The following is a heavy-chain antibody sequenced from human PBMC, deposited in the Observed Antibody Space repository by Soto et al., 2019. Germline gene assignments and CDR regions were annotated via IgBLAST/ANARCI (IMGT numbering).Heavy chain of an antibody. J-gene: IGHJ6*01. Sequence: SETLSLTCAVYGGSFSGYYWSWIRQPPGKGLEWIGEINHSGSTNYNPSLKSRVTISVDTSKNQFSLKLSSVTAADTAVYYCARRKYYYDSSGYYINYYYYGMDVWGQGTTVNVSS. CDR2: INHSGST. V-gene: IGHV4-34*01. CDR3: ARRKYYYDSSGYYINYYYYGMDV. CDR1: GGSFSGYY. D-gene: IGHD3-22*01.